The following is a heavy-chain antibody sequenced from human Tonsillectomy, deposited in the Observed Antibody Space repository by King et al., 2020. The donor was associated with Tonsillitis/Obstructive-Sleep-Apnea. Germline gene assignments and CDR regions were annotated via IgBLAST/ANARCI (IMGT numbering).Heavy chain of an antibody. CDR1: GFTFSSYW. J-gene: IGHJ4*02. D-gene: IGHD2-2*02. V-gene: IGHV3-74*01. CDR3: ARGWGDIVVVPAAIDYSNSQKDFDY. CDR2: INSDGSST. Sequence: VQLVESGGGLVQPGGSLRLSCAASGFTFSSYWMHWVRQAPGKGLVWVSRINSDGSSTSYADSVKGRFTISRDNAKNTLYLQMNSLRAEDTAVYYCARGWGDIVVVPAAIDYSNSQKDFDYWGQGTLVTVSS.